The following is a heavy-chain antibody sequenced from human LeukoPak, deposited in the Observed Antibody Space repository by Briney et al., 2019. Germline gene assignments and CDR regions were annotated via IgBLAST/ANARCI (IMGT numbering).Heavy chain of an antibody. V-gene: IGHV3-74*01. CDR1: GFTFSTYW. Sequence: GGSLRLSCAASGFTFSTYWMHWVRQAPGKGLVWVSRISSDGSITSYADSVKGRFTISRDNAKNTLYLQMNSLRAEDTAVYYCARHLNYYLDYWGQGTLVTVSS. D-gene: IGHD3-10*01. CDR2: ISSDGSIT. J-gene: IGHJ4*02. CDR3: ARHLNYYLDY.